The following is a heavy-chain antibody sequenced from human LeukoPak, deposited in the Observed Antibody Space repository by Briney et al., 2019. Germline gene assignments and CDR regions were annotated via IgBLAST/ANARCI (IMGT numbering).Heavy chain of an antibody. CDR1: GFTVSSNY. J-gene: IGHJ4*02. CDR3: TRDTVVMATVVTPGGY. Sequence: GGSLRLSCAASGFTVSSNYMSWVRQAPGKGLEWVGFIRSKAYGGTTEYAASVKGRFTISRDDSKSIAYLQMNSLKTEDTAVYYCTRDTVVMATVVTPGGYWGQGTLVTVSS. V-gene: IGHV3-49*04. CDR2: IRSKAYGGTT. D-gene: IGHD4-23*01.